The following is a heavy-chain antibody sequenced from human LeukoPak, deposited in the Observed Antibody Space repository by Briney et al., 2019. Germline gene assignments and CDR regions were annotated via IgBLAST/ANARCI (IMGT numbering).Heavy chain of an antibody. D-gene: IGHD3-3*01. CDR1: GFTFSSYS. CDR3: ARDGGGGPFDY. V-gene: IGHV3-48*01. CDR2: ISSSSSTI. Sequence: GGSLRLSCAASGFTFSSYSMNWVRQAPGTGLEWVSYISSSSSTIYYADSVNGRFTISRDNAKNSLYLQMNSLRAEDTAVYYCARDGGGGPFDYWGQGTLVTVAS. J-gene: IGHJ4*02.